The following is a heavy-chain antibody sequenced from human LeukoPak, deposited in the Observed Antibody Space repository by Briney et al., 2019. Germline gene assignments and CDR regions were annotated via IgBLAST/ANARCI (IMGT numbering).Heavy chain of an antibody. Sequence: GGSLRLSCAASGFTFSSYSMNWVRQAPGKGLEWVSSISSSSSYIYYADSVKGRFTISRDNAKNSLYLQMNSLRAEDTAVYYCATGGDCTNGVCYAYNWFDPWGQGTLVTVSS. D-gene: IGHD2-8*01. CDR3: ATGGDCTNGVCYAYNWFDP. CDR1: GFTFSSYS. CDR2: ISSSSSYI. J-gene: IGHJ5*02. V-gene: IGHV3-21*01.